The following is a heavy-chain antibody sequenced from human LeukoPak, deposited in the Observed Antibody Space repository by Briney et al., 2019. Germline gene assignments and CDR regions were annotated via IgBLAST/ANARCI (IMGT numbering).Heavy chain of an antibody. D-gene: IGHD3-10*01. CDR2: IYYSGST. V-gene: IGHV4-59*12. J-gene: IGHJ5*02. CDR1: GGSINNYY. Sequence: SETLSLTCTVSGGSINNYYWSWIRQPPGKGLEWIGYIYYSGSTNYNPSLKSRVTISVDSSKNQFSLKLNSVTAADTAVYYCAARGVWFGELSWFDPWGQGTLVTVSS. CDR3: AARGVWFGELSWFDP.